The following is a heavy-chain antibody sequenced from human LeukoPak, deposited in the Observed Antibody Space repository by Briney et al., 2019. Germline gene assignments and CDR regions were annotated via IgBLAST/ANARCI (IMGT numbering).Heavy chain of an antibody. J-gene: IGHJ4*02. V-gene: IGHV4-31*03. Sequence: SETLSLTCTVSGGSISSGGYYWSWIRQHPGKGLEWIGYIYYSGSTHYNPSLKSRVTISVDTSKNQFSLKLSSVTAADTAVYYCARGSGIVVVPAATLWGQGTLVTVSS. D-gene: IGHD2-2*01. CDR2: IYYSGST. CDR1: GGSISSGGYY. CDR3: ARGSGIVVVPAATL.